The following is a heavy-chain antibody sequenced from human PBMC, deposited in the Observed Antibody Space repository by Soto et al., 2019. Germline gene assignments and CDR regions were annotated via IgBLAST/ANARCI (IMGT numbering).Heavy chain of an antibody. CDR1: GFTFSSYS. CDR3: ARDLLFCSCGSCYSSGAFDS. D-gene: IGHD2-15*01. Sequence: GGSLRLSCAASGFTFSSYSMNWVRQAPGKGLEWVSSISSSSSYIYYADSVKGRFTISRDNAKNSLYLQMNSLRAEDTAVYYCARDLLFCSCGSCYSSGAFDSWGQGTMVPVSS. CDR2: ISSSSSYI. J-gene: IGHJ3*02. V-gene: IGHV3-21*01.